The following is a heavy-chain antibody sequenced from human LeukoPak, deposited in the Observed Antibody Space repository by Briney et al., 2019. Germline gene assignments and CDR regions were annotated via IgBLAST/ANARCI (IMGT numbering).Heavy chain of an antibody. Sequence: GGSLRLSCAASGFTFSSYSMNWVRQAPGKGLEWVSSISTSSSYIYYADSVKGRFTISRDNAKNSLYLQMNSLRAEDTAVYYCARDLDGTARNYFDYWGQGTLVTVSS. CDR3: ARDLDGTARNYFDY. D-gene: IGHD1/OR15-1a*01. J-gene: IGHJ4*02. CDR1: GFTFSSYS. CDR2: ISTSSSYI. V-gene: IGHV3-21*01.